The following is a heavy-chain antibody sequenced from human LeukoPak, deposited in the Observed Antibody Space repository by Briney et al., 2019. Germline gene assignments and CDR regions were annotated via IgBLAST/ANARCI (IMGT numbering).Heavy chain of an antibody. CDR1: GFRFSDYW. CDR3: ARDGVAAGLYFDS. CDR2: INQGGREK. V-gene: IGHV3-7*03. J-gene: IGHJ4*02. D-gene: IGHD2-15*01. Sequence: GGSLRLSCAASGFRFSDYWMNWVRQAPGKGLEWVASINQGGREKHYVDSLRGRFTISRDNAKNSLYLQMSSLRVVDTAVYYCARDGVAAGLYFDSWGQGTLVTVSS.